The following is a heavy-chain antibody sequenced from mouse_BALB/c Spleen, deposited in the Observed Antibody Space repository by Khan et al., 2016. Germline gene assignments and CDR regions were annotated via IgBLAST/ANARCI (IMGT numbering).Heavy chain of an antibody. CDR3: AGDSYYFDY. CDR1: GYSITSGYY. CDR2: ISYDGSN. Sequence: EVQLQESGPGLVKPSQSLSLTCSVTGYSITSGYYWNWIRQFPGNKLEWMGYISYDGSNNYNPSLKNRISITRYTSKNQFFLKLNSVTTEDTATYYCAGDSYYFDYWGQGPTLTVSS. J-gene: IGHJ2*01. V-gene: IGHV3-6*02.